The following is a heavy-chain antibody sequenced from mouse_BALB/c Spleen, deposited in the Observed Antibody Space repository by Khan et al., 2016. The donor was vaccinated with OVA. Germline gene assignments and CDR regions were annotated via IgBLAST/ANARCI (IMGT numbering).Heavy chain of an antibody. J-gene: IGHJ3*01. CDR2: IYWDDEK. CDR3: ARILYAYDRWFAY. D-gene: IGHD2-2*01. CDR1: GFSLSTSGMG. V-gene: IGHV8-12*01. Sequence: QVQLKQSGPGILQSSQTLCLTCSFSGFSLSTSGMGVSWIRQPSGKGLEWLAHIYWDDEKRYNPSLKRRLTISKDTSRKQVFLRITSVDTADTATYYCARILYAYDRWFAYWGQGTLVTVSS.